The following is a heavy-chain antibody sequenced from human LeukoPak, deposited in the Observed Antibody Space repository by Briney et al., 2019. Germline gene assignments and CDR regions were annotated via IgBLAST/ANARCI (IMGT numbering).Heavy chain of an antibody. J-gene: IGHJ5*02. CDR3: ARGFLGYSRGRNWFDP. V-gene: IGHV1-2*02. CDR1: GYTFTGYY. D-gene: IGHD3-22*01. CDR2: INPNSGGT. Sequence: ASVKVSCKASGYTFTGYYMHWVRQAPGQGLEWMGWINPNSGGTNYAQKFRGRVTMTRDTSISTAYMELSRLGSDDTAVYYCARGFLGYSRGRNWFDPWGQGTLVTVSS.